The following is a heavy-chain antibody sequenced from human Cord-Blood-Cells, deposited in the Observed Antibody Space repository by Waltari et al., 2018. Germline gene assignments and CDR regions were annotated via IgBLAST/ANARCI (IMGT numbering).Heavy chain of an antibody. CDR3: ARAYSSSYYFDY. CDR2: IYYSGST. J-gene: IGHJ4*02. D-gene: IGHD6-6*01. CDR1: GGSISSSSYY. Sequence: QLQLQESGPGLVKPSETLSLTCTVPGGSISSSSYYWGWIRQPPGKGLEWIGIIYYSGSTYYNPSLKSRVTISVDTSKNQFSLKLSSVTAADTAVYYCARAYSSSYYFDYWGQGTLVTVSS. V-gene: IGHV4-39*01.